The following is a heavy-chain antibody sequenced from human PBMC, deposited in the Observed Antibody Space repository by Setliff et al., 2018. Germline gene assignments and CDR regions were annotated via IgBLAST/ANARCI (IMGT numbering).Heavy chain of an antibody. J-gene: IGHJ4*02. Sequence: GGSLRLSCAASTFTFSKYAVTWVRQAPGKGLEWVSTIYSGDRSTFYTDSVKGRFIIYRDSSKNTLYMQMNSLRAEDTAVYYCAKPRVELRWGFESWGQGTLVTVSS. V-gene: IGHV3-23*03. D-gene: IGHD1-7*01. CDR1: TFTFSKYA. CDR2: IYSGDRST. CDR3: AKPRVELRWGFES.